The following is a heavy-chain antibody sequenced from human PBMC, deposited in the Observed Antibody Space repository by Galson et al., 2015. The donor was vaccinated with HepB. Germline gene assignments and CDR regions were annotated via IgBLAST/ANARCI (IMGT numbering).Heavy chain of an antibody. CDR2: ISAYNGNT. Sequence: SVKVPCKAFGYTFTSHTFSWVRQAPGQGLEWMGWISAYNGNTNYAQKFQDRVTVTTDASASTAYMELRSLRSDDTAVYYCARDLSLDYWGQGTLVTVSS. J-gene: IGHJ4*02. CDR3: ARDLSLDY. D-gene: IGHD3-3*02. CDR1: GYTFTSHT. V-gene: IGHV1-18*04.